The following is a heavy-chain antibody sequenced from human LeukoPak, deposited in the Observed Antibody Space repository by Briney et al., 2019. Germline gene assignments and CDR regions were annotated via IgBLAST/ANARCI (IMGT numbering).Heavy chain of an antibody. V-gene: IGHV4-39*07. CDR1: GGSISSSSYY. CDR2: IYSSGST. Sequence: PSETLSLICTVSGGSISSSSYYWGWIRQPPGKTLEWIGSIYSSGSTYYNSSLKSRVIILIDTAKNHFSLNLSSVTAADTAVYYCARSDGYGLVGIWGQGTMVTVSS. CDR3: ARSDGYGLVGI. J-gene: IGHJ3*02. D-gene: IGHD3-10*01.